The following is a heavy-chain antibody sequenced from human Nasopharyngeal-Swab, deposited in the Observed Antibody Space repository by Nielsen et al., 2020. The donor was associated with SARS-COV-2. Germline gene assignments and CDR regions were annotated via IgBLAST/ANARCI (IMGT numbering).Heavy chain of an antibody. CDR3: AKAPRYYFGSGSFYFEY. V-gene: IGHV3-23*01. J-gene: IGHJ4*02. CDR2: ISGSGGSI. Sequence: GESLEISCAASGFTFSSFAMSWVRQAPGKGLEWVSSISGSGGSIYYADSVKGRFTISRDNSKNTLYLQMSSLRAEDTAVYYCAKAPRYYFGSGSFYFEYWGQGTLVTVSA. D-gene: IGHD3-10*01. CDR1: GFTFSSFA.